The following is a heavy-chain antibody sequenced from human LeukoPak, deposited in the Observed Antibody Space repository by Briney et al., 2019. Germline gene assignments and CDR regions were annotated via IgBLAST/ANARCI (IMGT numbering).Heavy chain of an antibody. D-gene: IGHD6-19*01. CDR2: IYYSGST. CDR1: GGSISSSSYY. V-gene: IGHV4-39*01. J-gene: IGHJ4*02. Sequence: SETLSLTCTVSGGSISSSSYYWGWIRQPPGKGLEWIESIYYSGSTYYNPSLKSRVTTSVDTSKNQFSLKLSSVTAADTAVYYCARLVSSSGWYLYYFDYWGQGTLVTVSS. CDR3: ARLVSSSGWYLYYFDY.